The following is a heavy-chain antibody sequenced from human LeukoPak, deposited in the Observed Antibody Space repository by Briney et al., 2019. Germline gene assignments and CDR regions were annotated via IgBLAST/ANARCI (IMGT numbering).Heavy chain of an antibody. CDR2: ISAYNGNT. CDR3: ARFIAARFGNWFDP. CDR1: GYTFTSYG. J-gene: IGHJ5*02. Sequence: ASVKVSCKASGYTFTSYGISWVRQAPGQGLEWMGWISAYNGNTNYAQKLQGRVTMTTDTSTSTAYMELRSLRSEDTAVYYCARFIAARFGNWFDPWGQGTLVTVSS. D-gene: IGHD6-6*01. V-gene: IGHV1-18*01.